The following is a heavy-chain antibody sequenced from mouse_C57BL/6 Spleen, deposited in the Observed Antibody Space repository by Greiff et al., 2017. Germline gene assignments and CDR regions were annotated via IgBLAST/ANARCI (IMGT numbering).Heavy chain of an antibody. Sequence: QVQLQQSGAELVRPGASVTLSCKASGYTFTDYEMLWVKQTPVHGLEWIGAIDPETGGTAYNQKFKGKAILTADKSSSTAYMELRSLTSEDSAVYYCTRWGNWSYFDYWCQGTTLTVSS. CDR1: GYTFTDYE. J-gene: IGHJ2*01. V-gene: IGHV1-15*01. CDR3: TRWGNWSYFDY. D-gene: IGHD4-1*01. CDR2: IDPETGGT.